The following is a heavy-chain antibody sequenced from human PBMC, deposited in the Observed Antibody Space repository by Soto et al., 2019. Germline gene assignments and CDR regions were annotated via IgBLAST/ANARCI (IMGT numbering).Heavy chain of an antibody. V-gene: IGHV4-31*03. J-gene: IGHJ4*02. Sequence: QVQLQESGPGLVQPSQTLSLTCSVSGDPVSSGSYYWTWVRQHPVKGLEWIGYIYHTGSTYYNPPLQSRLIMSIDTPKNQSSLLLYAVTAADTAVYFCAAKLGTTHYFDFWGQGSLVAASS. D-gene: IGHD7-27*01. CDR3: AAKLGTTHYFDF. CDR2: IYHTGST. CDR1: GDPVSSGSYY.